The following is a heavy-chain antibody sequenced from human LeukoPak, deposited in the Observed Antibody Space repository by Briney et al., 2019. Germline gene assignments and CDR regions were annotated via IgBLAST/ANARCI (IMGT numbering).Heavy chain of an antibody. Sequence: PGGSLRLSCAASGFTFSSYGMHWVRQAPGKGLEWVAFIRYDGSNKYYADSVKGRFTISRDNSKNTLYLQMNSLRAEDTAVYYCAREGIQVWLPDSYWGQGTLVTVSS. D-gene: IGHD5-18*01. V-gene: IGHV3-30*02. CDR1: GFTFSSYG. J-gene: IGHJ4*02. CDR2: IRYDGSNK. CDR3: AREGIQVWLPDSY.